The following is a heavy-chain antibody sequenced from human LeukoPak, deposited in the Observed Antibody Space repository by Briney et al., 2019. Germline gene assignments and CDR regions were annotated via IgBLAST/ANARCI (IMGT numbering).Heavy chain of an antibody. V-gene: IGHV3-23*01. D-gene: IGHD3-10*01. CDR2: ISGSGGST. Sequence: PGRSLRLSCAASGFTFSSYAMSWVRQAPGKGLEWVSGISGSGGSTYYADSVKGRFTISRDNSKNTLYLQMNSLRAEDTAVFYCARYYYGSGGFDYWGQGTLVTVSS. J-gene: IGHJ4*02. CDR3: ARYYYGSGGFDY. CDR1: GFTFSSYA.